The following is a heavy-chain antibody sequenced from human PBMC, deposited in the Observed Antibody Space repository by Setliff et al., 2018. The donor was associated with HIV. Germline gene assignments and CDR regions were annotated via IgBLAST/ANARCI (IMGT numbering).Heavy chain of an antibody. Sequence: SETLSLTCAVSGGSISSYYWSWIRQPPGKGLEWMGYIYYSGSTNYNPSLSIRVLIAVDTSNNQFSLKLSSVTATDTAVYYCARASGYYDSSGRHIRLFDYWGQGTLVTVSS. D-gene: IGHD3-22*01. J-gene: IGHJ4*02. CDR1: GGSISSYY. CDR3: ARASGYYDSSGRHIRLFDY. V-gene: IGHV4-59*01. CDR2: IYYSGST.